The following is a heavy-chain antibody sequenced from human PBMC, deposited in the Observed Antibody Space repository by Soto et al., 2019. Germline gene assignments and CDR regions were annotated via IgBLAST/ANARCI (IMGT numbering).Heavy chain of an antibody. Sequence: SETLSLTCTVSGGSISSWYYYWSWIRQPPGKGLEWIGYIYYSGSTYYNPSLKSRVTISVDTSKNQFSLKLSSVTAADTAVYYCASYGSGSSDEGNWFDPWGQGTLVTVSS. CDR2: IYYSGST. D-gene: IGHD3-10*01. V-gene: IGHV4-30-4*01. CDR3: ASYGSGSSDEGNWFDP. CDR1: GGSISSWYYY. J-gene: IGHJ5*02.